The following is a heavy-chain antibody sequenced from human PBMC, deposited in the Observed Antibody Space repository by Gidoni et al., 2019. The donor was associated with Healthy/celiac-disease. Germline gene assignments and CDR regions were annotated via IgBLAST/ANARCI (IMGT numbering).Heavy chain of an antibody. J-gene: IGHJ6*02. Sequence: QVQLQQWGAGLLKPSETLSLTCAVYGGSFSGYYWSWIRQPPGKGLEWIGEINHSGSTNYNPSLKSRVTISVDTSKNQFSLKLSSVTAADTAVYYRARVRYSKNYYYYGMDVWGQGTTVTVSS. V-gene: IGHV4-34*01. CDR1: GGSFSGYY. CDR3: ARVRYSKNYYYYGMDV. D-gene: IGHD4-4*01. CDR2: INHSGST.